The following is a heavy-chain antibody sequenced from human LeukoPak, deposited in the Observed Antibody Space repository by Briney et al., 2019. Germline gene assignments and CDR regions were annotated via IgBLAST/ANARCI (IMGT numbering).Heavy chain of an antibody. Sequence: ASVKVSCKASGYTFTSYGISWVRQAPGQGLEWMGWISAYNGNTNYAQKLQGRVTMTTDTSTSTAYMELRSLRSDDTAVYYCARDNRRALAAVRRHFDYWGQGTLVTVSS. CDR2: ISAYNGNT. V-gene: IGHV1-18*01. J-gene: IGHJ4*02. D-gene: IGHD6-13*01. CDR1: GYTFTSYG. CDR3: ARDNRRALAAVRRHFDY.